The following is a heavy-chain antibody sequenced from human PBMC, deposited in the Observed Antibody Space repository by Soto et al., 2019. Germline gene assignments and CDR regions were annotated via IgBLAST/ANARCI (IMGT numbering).Heavy chain of an antibody. CDR3: ARAFDSSGYFPYFDY. CDR2: IYRSGST. Sequence: SETLSLTCAVSGGSISSGGYSWSWIRQPPGKGLEWIGYIYRSGSTYYNPSLKSRVTISVDRSKNQFSLKLSSVTAADTAVYYCARAFDSSGYFPYFDYWGQGTLVTVSS. CDR1: GGSISSGGYS. V-gene: IGHV4-30-2*01. J-gene: IGHJ4*02. D-gene: IGHD3-22*01.